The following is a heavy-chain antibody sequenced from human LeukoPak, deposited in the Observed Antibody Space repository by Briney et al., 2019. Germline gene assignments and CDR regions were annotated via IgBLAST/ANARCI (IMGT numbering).Heavy chain of an antibody. CDR2: INPSGGST. CDR3: ARGGSLAVAPHLYYFDY. Sequence: ASVKVSCKASGYTFIAYYIHWVRQAPGQGLEWMGIINPSGGSTTYAQNFQGRVTMTRDTSTSAVYMELSRLRSEDTAVYYCARGGSLAVAPHLYYFDYRGQGTLVTVSS. V-gene: IGHV1-46*01. CDR1: GYTFIAYY. D-gene: IGHD6-19*01. J-gene: IGHJ4*02.